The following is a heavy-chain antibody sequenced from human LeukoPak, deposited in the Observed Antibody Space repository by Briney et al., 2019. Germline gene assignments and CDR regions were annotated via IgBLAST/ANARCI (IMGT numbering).Heavy chain of an antibody. Sequence: GGSLRLSCAASGFTFDGHAMNWVRQVPGKGLEWVSGISGSSGSKGYADSVKGRFTISRDNAKNSLYLQMNSLIPEDTALYYCTKGSGSWVDYWGQGTLVTVSS. CDR1: GFTFDGHA. CDR3: TKGSGSWVDY. V-gene: IGHV3-9*01. J-gene: IGHJ4*02. D-gene: IGHD2-15*01. CDR2: ISGSSGSK.